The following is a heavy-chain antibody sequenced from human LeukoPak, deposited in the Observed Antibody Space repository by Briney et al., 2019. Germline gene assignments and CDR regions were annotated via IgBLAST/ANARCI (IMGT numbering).Heavy chain of an antibody. CDR3: ARSLVGATTGYDY. CDR2: IYDSGST. D-gene: IGHD1-26*01. V-gene: IGHV4-59*01. J-gene: IGHJ4*02. CDR1: GGSISSYY. Sequence: SETLSLTCTVSGGSISSYYWSWIRQPPGKGLEWIGYIYDSGSTNYNPSLKSRVTISVDTSKNQFSLKLSSVTAADTAVYYCARSLVGATTGYDYWAREPWSPSPQ.